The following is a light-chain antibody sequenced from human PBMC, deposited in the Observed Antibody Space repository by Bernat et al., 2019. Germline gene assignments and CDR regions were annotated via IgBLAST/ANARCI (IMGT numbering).Light chain of an antibody. CDR3: SSYAGSNNYV. V-gene: IGLV2-8*01. CDR1: SSDVGGYNY. Sequence: QSALTQPPSASGSPGQSVTISCTGTSSDVGGYNYVSWYQHHPGKAPKLMIYEVSKRPSGVPDRFSCSKSGNTASLTVSGLQAEDEADYDCSSYAGSNNYVVGTGTKVTVL. J-gene: IGLJ1*01. CDR2: EVS.